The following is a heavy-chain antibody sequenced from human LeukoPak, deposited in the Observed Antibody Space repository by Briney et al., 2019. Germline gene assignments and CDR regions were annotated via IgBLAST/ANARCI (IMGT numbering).Heavy chain of an antibody. J-gene: IGHJ3*02. CDR1: GGSISSYY. V-gene: IGHV4-59*01. D-gene: IGHD1-26*01. Sequence: PSETLSLTCTVSGGSISSYYWSWIRQPPGKGLEWIGYIYYSGSTNYNPSLKSRVTISVDTSKNQFSLKLSSVTAADTAVYYCARVRRWEYVFDIWGQGTMVTVSS. CDR2: IYYSGST. CDR3: ARVRRWEYVFDI.